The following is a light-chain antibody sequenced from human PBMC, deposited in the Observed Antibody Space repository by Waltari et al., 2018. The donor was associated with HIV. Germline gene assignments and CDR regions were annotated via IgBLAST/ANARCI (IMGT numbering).Light chain of an antibody. CDR2: EGS. CDR3: CSYAGSSTLEV. V-gene: IGLV2-23*01. J-gene: IGLJ2*01. CDR1: TSDVGGYNL. Sequence: QSALTQPRSVSGSPGQSVTISCTGTTSDVGGYNLVSWYQQHPGKAPKLMIYEGSKRPSGVSNRFSGSKSGNTASLTISGLQAEDEADYYCCSYAGSSTLEVFGGGTKLTVL.